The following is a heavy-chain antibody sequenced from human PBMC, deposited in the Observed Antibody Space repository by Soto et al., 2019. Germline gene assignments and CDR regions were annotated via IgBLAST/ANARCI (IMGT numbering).Heavy chain of an antibody. CDR2: IWYDGGNK. CDR3: ARDLRITMLRGPSPGY. CDR1: GFTFSSYG. J-gene: IGHJ4*02. V-gene: IGHV3-33*01. Sequence: SLRLSCASSGFTFSSYGMHWVRQAPGKGLEWVALIWYDGGNKYYADSVKGRFTISRDNSKNTLYLQMNSLRAEDTAVYYCARDLRITMLRGPSPGYWGQGTLVTVYS. D-gene: IGHD3-10*01.